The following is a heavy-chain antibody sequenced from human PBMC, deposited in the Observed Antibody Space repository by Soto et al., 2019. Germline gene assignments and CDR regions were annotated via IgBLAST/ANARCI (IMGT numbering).Heavy chain of an antibody. CDR3: ASEIDATTATSLDY. J-gene: IGHJ4*02. CDR2: INADNGNT. Sequence: QVQLVQSGAEVKKPGASVKLSCKASGYTFSVSVMHWVRQAPGQGLEWVGWINADNGNTKYSQKFQGRVTTTWDTSASTTSLELSSLRSEDSAIYYCASEIDATTATSLDYWGQGTLVTVAS. CDR1: GYTFSVSV. D-gene: IGHD4-17*01. V-gene: IGHV1-3*01.